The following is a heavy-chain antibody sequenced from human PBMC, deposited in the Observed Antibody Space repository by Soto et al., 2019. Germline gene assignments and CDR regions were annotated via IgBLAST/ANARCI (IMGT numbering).Heavy chain of an antibody. CDR1: GGTFSSYA. CDR3: ARAASCSSGSCLAWDDYYYYYGMDV. J-gene: IGHJ6*02. D-gene: IGHD2-15*01. CDR2: IIPIFGTA. V-gene: IGHV1-69*01. Sequence: QVQLVQSGAEVKKPGSSVKVSCKASGGTFSSYAISWVRQAPGQGLEWMGGIIPIFGTANYAQKFQGRVTITADESTSTDYMELSSLRSEDTAVYYCARAASCSSGSCLAWDDYYYYYGMDVWGQGTTVTVSS.